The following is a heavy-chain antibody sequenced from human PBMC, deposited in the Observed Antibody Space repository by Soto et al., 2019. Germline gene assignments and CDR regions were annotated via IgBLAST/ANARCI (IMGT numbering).Heavy chain of an antibody. CDR2: ISGSGGST. V-gene: IGHV3-23*01. J-gene: IGHJ6*02. CDR3: AKANIAAAGTDYYYYGMDV. D-gene: IGHD6-13*01. CDR1: GFTFSSYA. Sequence: PGGSLRLSCAASGFTFSSYAMSWVRQAPGKGLEWVSAISGSGGSTYYADSVKGRFTISRDNSKNTLYLQMNSLRAEDTAVYYCAKANIAAAGTDYYYYGMDVWGQGTTVTVSS.